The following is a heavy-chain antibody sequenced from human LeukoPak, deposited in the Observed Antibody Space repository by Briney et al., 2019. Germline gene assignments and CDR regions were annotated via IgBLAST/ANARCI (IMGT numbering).Heavy chain of an antibody. D-gene: IGHD2-2*01. CDR3: AGDRVVPAGPDAFDI. Sequence: PSETLSLTRAVSGYSISRGYYWGWIGQPPGKGLEWMGRSYHSGGTYYNPSLRRRVTISLDTSKNQFSLRLSSVTTADTAVYYCAGDRVVPAGPDAFDIWGQGTMVTVST. CDR2: SYHSGGT. J-gene: IGHJ3*02. CDR1: GYSISRGYY. V-gene: IGHV4-38-2*02.